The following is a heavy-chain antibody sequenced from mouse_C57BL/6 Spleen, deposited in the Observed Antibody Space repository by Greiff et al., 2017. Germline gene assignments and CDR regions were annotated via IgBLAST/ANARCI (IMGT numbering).Heavy chain of an antibody. V-gene: IGHV1-61*01. J-gene: IGHJ3*01. Sequence: VKLQQPGAELVRPGSSVKLSCKASGYTFTSYWMDWVKQRPGQGLEWIGNIYPSDSETHYNQKFKDKATLTVDKSSSTAYMQLSSLTSEDSAVYYCAREGTSWFAYWGQGTLVTVSA. CDR1: GYTFTSYW. CDR2: IYPSDSET. CDR3: AREGTSWFAY.